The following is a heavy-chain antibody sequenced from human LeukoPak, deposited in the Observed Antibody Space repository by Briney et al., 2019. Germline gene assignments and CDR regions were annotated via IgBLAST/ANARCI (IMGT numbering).Heavy chain of an antibody. CDR3: AREDRYCSGGSCYGMDV. D-gene: IGHD2-15*01. J-gene: IGHJ6*02. CDR1: GDSVSSNSAA. Sequence: SQTLSLTCAISGDSVSSNSAAWNWIRQSPSGGLEWLGRTYYRSKWYNDYAVSVKSRITINPDTSKNQFSLQLNSVTPEDTAVYYCAREDRYCSGGSCYGMDVWGQGTTVTVSS. CDR2: TYYRSKWYN. V-gene: IGHV6-1*01.